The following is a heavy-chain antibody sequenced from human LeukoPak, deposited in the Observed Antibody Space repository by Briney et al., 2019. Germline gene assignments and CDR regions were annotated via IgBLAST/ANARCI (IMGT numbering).Heavy chain of an antibody. V-gene: IGHV3-30*04. D-gene: IGHD3-22*01. CDR2: ISYDGSNK. J-gene: IGHJ4*02. CDR3: ARSSGYYYYFDY. Sequence: GGSLRLSYAASGFTFSSYAMHWVRQAPGKGLEWVAVISYDGSNKYYADSVKGRFTISRDNSKNTLYLQMNSLRAEDTAVYYCARSSGYYYYFDYWGQGTLVTVSS. CDR1: GFTFSSYA.